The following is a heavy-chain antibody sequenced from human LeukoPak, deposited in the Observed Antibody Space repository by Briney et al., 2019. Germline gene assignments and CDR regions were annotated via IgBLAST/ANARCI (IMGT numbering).Heavy chain of an antibody. Sequence: SSPLSLTSTVACGSISSYYCSWIRQPARKGLEWIGRIYTSASTNYNPSLKSRVTMSVDTSKNQFSLKLTSVTAADTAVYYCATDLAVVVVAAPGHNWFDPWGQGTLVTVSS. CDR3: ATDLAVVVVAAPGHNWFDP. V-gene: IGHV4-4*07. CDR2: IYTSAST. D-gene: IGHD2-15*01. CDR1: CGSISSYY. J-gene: IGHJ5*02.